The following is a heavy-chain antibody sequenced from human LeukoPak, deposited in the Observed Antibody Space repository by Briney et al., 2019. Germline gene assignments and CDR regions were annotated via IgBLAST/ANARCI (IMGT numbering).Heavy chain of an antibody. D-gene: IGHD1-14*01. V-gene: IGHV3-23*01. Sequence: GGSLRLSCAASGFTFSSYAMSWVRQAPGKGLEWVSAISGSGGSTYYADSVKGRFTISRDDSKNTLYLQMNSLRAEDTAVYYCALVPDRTGNWFDPWGQGTLVTVSS. J-gene: IGHJ5*02. CDR2: ISGSGGST. CDR3: ALVPDRTGNWFDP. CDR1: GFTFSSYA.